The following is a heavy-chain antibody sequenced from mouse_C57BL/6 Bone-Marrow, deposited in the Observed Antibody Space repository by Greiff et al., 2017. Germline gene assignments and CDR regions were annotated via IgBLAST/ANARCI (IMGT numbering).Heavy chain of an antibody. D-gene: IGHD4-1*01. J-gene: IGHJ2*01. CDR2: IYPGSGGT. Sequence: VQVVQSGAELVRPGTSVRVSCKASGYAFTNYLIEWVKQRPGQGLEWIGVIYPGSGGTNYNEKFKGKEPLTADKSSSTAYMQLSSLTSEDSAVFYCARPHWDALSFHYRRSGTTLTAFS. V-gene: IGHV1-54*01. CDR1: GYAFTNYL. CDR3: ARPHWDALSFHY.